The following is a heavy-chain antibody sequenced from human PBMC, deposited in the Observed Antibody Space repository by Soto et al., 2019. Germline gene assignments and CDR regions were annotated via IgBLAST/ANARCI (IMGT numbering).Heavy chain of an antibody. CDR3: ARGVPVGAIGRFYFDS. V-gene: IGHV3-53*01. J-gene: IGHJ4*02. Sequence: EVQLVESGGGLIQPEGSLRLSCAASGFTVSNNYMTWVRQAPGKGLEWVSVMYSGGTATSYADSVKGRFTVSRDNSKNTVSLQLDSLKADDTAVYYCARGVPVGAIGRFYFDSWGQGTLVTVSS. CDR2: MYSGGTAT. CDR1: GFTVSNNY. D-gene: IGHD1-26*01.